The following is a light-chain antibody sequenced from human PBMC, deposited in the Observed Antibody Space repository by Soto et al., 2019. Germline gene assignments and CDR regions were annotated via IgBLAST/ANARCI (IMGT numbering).Light chain of an antibody. Sequence: DIQMTQSPSTLSASVGDRVTITCRASQSFSGWLAWYQQKPGKAPKLLIYRASNLQSGVPSRFSGSGSGTEFTLTISSLQPDDFATYYCQQYNSYSRTFGQGTKVEI. J-gene: IGKJ1*01. CDR1: QSFSGW. V-gene: IGKV1-5*03. CDR2: RAS. CDR3: QQYNSYSRT.